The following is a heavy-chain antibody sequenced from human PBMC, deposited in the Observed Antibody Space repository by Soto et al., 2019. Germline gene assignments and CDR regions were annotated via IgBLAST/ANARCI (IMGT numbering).Heavy chain of an antibody. CDR3: ARAPSWYNWFGP. CDR2: INAGNGNT. J-gene: IGHJ5*02. CDR1: GYTFTSYA. Sequence: ASVKVSCKASGYTFTSYAMHWVRQAPGQRLEWMGWINAGNGNTKYSQKFQGRVTITRDTSASTAYMELSSLRSEDTAVYYCARAPSWYNWFGPWGPGTLVTVSS. V-gene: IGHV1-3*01. D-gene: IGHD6-13*01.